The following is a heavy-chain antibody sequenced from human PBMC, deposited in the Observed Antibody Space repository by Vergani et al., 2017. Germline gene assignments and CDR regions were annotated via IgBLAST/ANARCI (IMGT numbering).Heavy chain of an antibody. Sequence: EENLVESGGGLVKPGGSLRLSCVASGFTFGSSSVNWVRQAPGRGLEWVSSISSSGNYVYYTASVKVRFSISRDNAKSLLSLQMNSLRADDTAVYYCARDQGSGTNRHHYGMDVWGKGTTVTVSS. J-gene: IGHJ6*04. CDR3: ARDQGSGTNRHHYGMDV. CDR1: GFTFGSSS. V-gene: IGHV3-21*06. CDR2: ISSSGNYV. D-gene: IGHD3-10*01.